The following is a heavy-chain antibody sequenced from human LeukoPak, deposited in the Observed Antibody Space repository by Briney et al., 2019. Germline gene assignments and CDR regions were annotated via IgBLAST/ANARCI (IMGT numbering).Heavy chain of an antibody. D-gene: IGHD2/OR15-2a*01. J-gene: IGHJ4*02. Sequence: ASVKVSCKASGYTFTSYYMHWVRQAPGQGLEWMGIINPSGGSTSYARKFQGRVTMTRDTSTSTVYMELSSLRSEDTAVYYCARGGAGVQLAFYGYFDYWGQGTLVTVSS. CDR3: ARGGAGVQLAFYGYFDY. CDR1: GYTFTSYY. CDR2: INPSGGST. V-gene: IGHV1-46*01.